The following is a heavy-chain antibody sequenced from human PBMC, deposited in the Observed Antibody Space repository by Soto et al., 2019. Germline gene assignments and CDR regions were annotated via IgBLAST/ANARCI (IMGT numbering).Heavy chain of an antibody. V-gene: IGHV5-51*01. J-gene: IGHJ3*02. CDR3: ARQPSLVGDTKAGAFDI. Sequence: LGESLEIAGKGSGYIFTSYWIGGVRQMPGKGLEWMGIIYPGDSDTRYSPSFQGQVTISSDQSISTAYMQWSSLKASDTAMYYCARQPSLVGDTKAGAFDIWGHGTMVTVSS. CDR1: GYIFTSYW. CDR2: IYPGDSDT. D-gene: IGHD1-26*01.